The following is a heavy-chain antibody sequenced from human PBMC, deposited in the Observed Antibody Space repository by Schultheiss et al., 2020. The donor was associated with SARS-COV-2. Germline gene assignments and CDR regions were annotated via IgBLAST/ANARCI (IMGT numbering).Heavy chain of an antibody. CDR2: IYYSGST. CDR1: GGSFSGYS. D-gene: IGHD4-23*01. Sequence: SETLSLTCAVYGGSFSGYSWIWIRQPPGKGLEWIGSIYYSGSTNYNPSLKSRVTISVDTSKNQFSLKLSSLTAADTAVYYCARLAGDYGGNWGYYFDYWGQGTLVTVSS. V-gene: IGHV4-59*08. J-gene: IGHJ4*02. CDR3: ARLAGDYGGNWGYYFDY.